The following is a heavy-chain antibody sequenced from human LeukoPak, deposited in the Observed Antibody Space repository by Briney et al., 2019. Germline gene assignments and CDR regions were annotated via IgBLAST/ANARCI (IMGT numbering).Heavy chain of an antibody. CDR2: ISGFGEST. D-gene: IGHD1-26*01. CDR1: GFTFRNSA. Sequence: TGGSLRLSCAASGFTFRNSAMTWVRQAPGKGLEWVSTISGFGESTFYADSVKGRFTISRDNSKDTLYLQMNTLRADDTAVYYCAKGGHFSWFDPWGQGTLVTFSS. CDR3: AKGGHFSWFDP. J-gene: IGHJ5*02. V-gene: IGHV3-23*01.